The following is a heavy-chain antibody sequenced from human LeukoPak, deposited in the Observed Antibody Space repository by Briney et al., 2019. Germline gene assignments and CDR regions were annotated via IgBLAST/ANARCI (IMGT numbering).Heavy chain of an antibody. V-gene: IGHV3-30*18. Sequence: PWGSLRLSCAASGFTFSSYGMHWVRQAPGKGLEWVGVISYDGSNKYYADSVKGRFTISRDNSKNTLYLQMNSLRAEDTAVYYCAKVRWVRSFDLPYYWGQGTLVTVSS. CDR2: ISYDGSNK. CDR1: GFTFSSYG. CDR3: AKVRWVRSFDLPYY. J-gene: IGHJ4*02. D-gene: IGHD3-9*01.